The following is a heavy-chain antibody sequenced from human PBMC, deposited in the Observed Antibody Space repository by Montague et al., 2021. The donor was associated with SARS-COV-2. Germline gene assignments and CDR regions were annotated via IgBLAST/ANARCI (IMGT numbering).Heavy chain of an antibody. J-gene: IGHJ4*02. CDR3: ARHKKRLWFGELLFDY. CDR1: GGSISSYY. D-gene: IGHD3-10*01. V-gene: IGHV4-59*08. Sequence: SETLSLTCTVSGGSISSYYWSWIRQPPGKGLEWIGYIYYSGSTNNNPSLKSRVTISVDTSKNQFSLKLSSVTAADTAVYYCARHKKRLWFGELLFDYWGQGTLVTVSS. CDR2: IYYSGST.